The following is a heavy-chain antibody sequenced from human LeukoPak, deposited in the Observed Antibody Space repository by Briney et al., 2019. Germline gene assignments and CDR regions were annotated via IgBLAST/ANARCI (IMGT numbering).Heavy chain of an antibody. CDR1: GYSISSGYY. CDR2: IYHSGST. Sequence: SETLSLTCTVSGYSISSGYYWGWIRQPPGEGLGWIGTIYHSGSTYYNPSLKSRVTISVDTSKNQFSLKLTSVTAADTAVYYCARVRGYCSSTICYRYYFDYWGQGTLVTVS. CDR3: ARVRGYCSSTICYRYYFDY. D-gene: IGHD2-2*01. V-gene: IGHV4-38-2*02. J-gene: IGHJ4*02.